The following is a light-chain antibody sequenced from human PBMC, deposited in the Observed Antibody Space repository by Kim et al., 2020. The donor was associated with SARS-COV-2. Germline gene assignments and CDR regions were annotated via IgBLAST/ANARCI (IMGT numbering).Light chain of an antibody. CDR3: SSYSRSSTVVL. V-gene: IGLV2-14*03. Sequence: ALTQPASVSGSPGQSITISCTGNSSDVGAYNYVSWYQQHPGKAPKLMIFDVSSRPSGVSNRFSGSKSGNTASLTISGLQTEDEGDYYCSSYSRSSTVVLFGGGTQLTVL. CDR2: DVS. CDR1: SSDVGAYNY. J-gene: IGLJ2*01.